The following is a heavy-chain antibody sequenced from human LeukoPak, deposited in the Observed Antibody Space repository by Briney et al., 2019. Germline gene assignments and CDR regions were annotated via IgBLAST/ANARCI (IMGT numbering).Heavy chain of an antibody. V-gene: IGHV3-48*01. CDR1: GFTFSSYS. D-gene: IGHD4-17*01. CDR2: ISSSSSTI. CDR3: ARDNYGDPFDY. Sequence: GGSLRLSCAASGFTFSSYSMNWVRQAPGKGLEWVSYISSSSSTIYYADSVKGRFTISRDNAKNSLYLQMNSLRVEDTAVYYCARDNYGDPFDYWGQGTLVTVSS. J-gene: IGHJ4*02.